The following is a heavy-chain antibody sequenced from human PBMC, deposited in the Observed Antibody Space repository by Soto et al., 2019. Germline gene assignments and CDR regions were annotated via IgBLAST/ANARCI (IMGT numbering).Heavy chain of an antibody. Sequence: GGSLRLSCAVSGFTFSDYWMSWVRQAPGKGLEWVAVVSHVDDNKYYADSVRGRFTISRDNSKKMLYLQMNSLRADDTALYYCARGNMDVWGQGTIVTVSS. V-gene: IGHV3-30-3*01. D-gene: IGHD1-1*01. CDR2: VSHVDDNK. CDR3: ARGNMDV. CDR1: GFTFSDYW. J-gene: IGHJ6*02.